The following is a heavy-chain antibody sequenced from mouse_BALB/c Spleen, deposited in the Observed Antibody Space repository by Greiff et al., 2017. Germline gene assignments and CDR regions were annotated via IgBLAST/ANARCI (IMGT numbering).Heavy chain of an antibody. CDR1: GYSFTGYY. D-gene: IGHD1-1*01. CDR2: INPYNGAT. Sequence: SGPQLVKPGASAKISCKASGYSFTGYYMSWVKQSHVKSLEWIGRINPYNGATSYNQNFKDKASLTVDKSSSTAYMELHSLTSEDSAVYYCARRVITSVVEEFAYWGHESLVTVSA. J-gene: IGHJ3*01. V-gene: IGHV1-26*01. CDR3: ARRVITSVVEEFAY.